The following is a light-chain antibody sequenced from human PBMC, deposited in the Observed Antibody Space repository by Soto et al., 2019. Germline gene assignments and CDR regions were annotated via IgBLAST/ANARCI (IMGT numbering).Light chain of an antibody. CDR3: QQVKSYPLT. CDR1: QDINSF. J-gene: IGKJ4*01. CDR2: RTS. V-gene: IGKV1-9*01. Sequence: DIQLTQSPSFLSASIGDIVTITCRASQDINSFLAWYQQKPGKAPRLLISRTSTLQSGVPSRFSGRGSETTITLTISILQPEDFGTYCCQQVKSYPLTFGGGTKVEIE.